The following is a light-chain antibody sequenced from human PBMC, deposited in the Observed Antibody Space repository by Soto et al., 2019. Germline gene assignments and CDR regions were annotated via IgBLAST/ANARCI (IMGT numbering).Light chain of an antibody. CDR3: QQDGSSPRT. J-gene: IGKJ1*01. CDR1: QSVGSIY. V-gene: IGKV3-20*01. Sequence: DIVLTQSPGTLSLSPGERATLSCRASQSVGSIYLAWYQQKPGQAPRLLIHGASNRASGIPDRFSGSGSGTDFTLAISRLEPEDFAVYYYQQDGSSPRTSGQGTKVEIK. CDR2: GAS.